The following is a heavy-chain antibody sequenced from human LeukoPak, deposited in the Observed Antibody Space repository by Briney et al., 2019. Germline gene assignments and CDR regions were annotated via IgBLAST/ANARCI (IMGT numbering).Heavy chain of an antibody. V-gene: IGHV1-8*01. CDR3: VRGHPGDYHYYLDDY. Sequence: ASVKVSCKASGYTFTTYDINWVRQATGQGLEWMGWINPNRGNTGYAQKFQGRLTVTRNTSISTAYMELSSLRSEDTAVYYCVRGHPGDYHYYLDDYWGQGTLVTVSS. J-gene: IGHJ4*02. D-gene: IGHD3-10*01. CDR1: GYTFTTYD. CDR2: INPNRGNT.